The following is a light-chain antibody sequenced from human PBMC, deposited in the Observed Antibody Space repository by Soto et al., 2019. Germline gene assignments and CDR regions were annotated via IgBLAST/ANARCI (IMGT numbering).Light chain of an antibody. CDR1: SSDVGCYNY. V-gene: IGLV2-14*01. J-gene: IGLJ2*01. CDR3: SSYTLSSTVV. CDR2: DVS. Sequence: QSALTQPASVSGSPGQSITISCTGTSSDVGCYNYVSWYQQHPGKAPKLMIYDVSNRPSGVPNRFSGSKSGNTASLTISGLQAEDESDYYCSSYTLSSTVVFGGGTKVTVL.